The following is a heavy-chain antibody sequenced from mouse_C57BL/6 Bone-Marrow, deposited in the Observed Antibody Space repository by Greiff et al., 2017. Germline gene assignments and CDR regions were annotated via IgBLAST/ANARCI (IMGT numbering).Heavy chain of an antibody. CDR1: GYTFTDYY. Sequence: EVQLHQSGPELVKPGASVKISCKASGYTFTDYYMHWVKQSHGKSLEWIGDINPNNGGTSYNQKFKGKATLTVDKSSSTAYMELRSLTSEDSAVYYCARLSGDVWGTGTTVTVSS. CDR2: INPNNGGT. J-gene: IGHJ1*03. CDR3: ARLSGDV. V-gene: IGHV1-26*01.